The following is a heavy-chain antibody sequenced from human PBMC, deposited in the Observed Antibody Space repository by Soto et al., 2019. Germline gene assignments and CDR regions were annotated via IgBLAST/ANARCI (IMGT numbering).Heavy chain of an antibody. CDR3: ARDQGYSHY. Sequence: EVQLVESGGGLVQPGGSLRLSCAASGFTVSSNYMSWVRQAPGKGLEWVSGIYSGGSTYYAASVKGRFTISRDNSKNTRYLQMNSLSAEDTAVYYCARDQGYSHYWGQGTLVTVSS. J-gene: IGHJ4*02. D-gene: IGHD5-18*01. CDR2: IYSGGST. V-gene: IGHV3-66*01. CDR1: GFTVSSNY.